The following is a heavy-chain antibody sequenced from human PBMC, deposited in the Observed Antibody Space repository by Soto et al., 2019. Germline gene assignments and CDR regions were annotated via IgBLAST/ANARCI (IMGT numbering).Heavy chain of an antibody. Sequence: LRLSCAASGFTFSDYYMTWIRQAPGKGLKWVSFISGSRNYTDYADSVKGRFTISRDNAKNSLYLEMNSLRVEDTAVYYCARVFKYYSGGQDQLYFRGRRTLDP. CDR3: ARVFKYYSGGQDQLYFRGRRTLDP. CDR2: ISGSRNYT. D-gene: IGHD2-15*01. CDR1: GFTFSDYY. V-gene: IGHV3-11*06. J-gene: IGHJ5*02.